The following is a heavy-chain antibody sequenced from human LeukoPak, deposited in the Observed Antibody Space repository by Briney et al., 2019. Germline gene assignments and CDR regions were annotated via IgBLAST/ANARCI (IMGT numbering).Heavy chain of an antibody. J-gene: IGHJ6*03. Sequence: PSETLSLTCAVYGGSFSGYYWSWIRQPPGKGLEWIGEINHSGSTNYNPSLKSRVTISVDTSKNRFSLKLSSVTAADTAVYYCARGRYCSSTSCYADPYYYYYYYMDVWGKGTTVTVSS. V-gene: IGHV4-34*01. CDR2: INHSGST. CDR3: ARGRYCSSTSCYADPYYYYYYYMDV. D-gene: IGHD2-2*01. CDR1: GGSFSGYY.